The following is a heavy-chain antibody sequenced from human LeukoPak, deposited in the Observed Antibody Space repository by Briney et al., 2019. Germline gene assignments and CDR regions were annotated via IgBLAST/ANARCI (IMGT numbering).Heavy chain of an antibody. CDR3: AKKRWVVVPAIYFDY. Sequence: GGSLRLSCAASGFTFSSYAMSWARQAPGKWLEWVSAISGGGGSTYYADSVKGRFTISRDNSKNTLYLQMNSLRAEDTAVYYCAKKRWVVVPAIYFDYWGQGTLVTVSS. CDR2: ISGGGGST. J-gene: IGHJ4*02. CDR1: GFTFSSYA. D-gene: IGHD2-2*01. V-gene: IGHV3-23*01.